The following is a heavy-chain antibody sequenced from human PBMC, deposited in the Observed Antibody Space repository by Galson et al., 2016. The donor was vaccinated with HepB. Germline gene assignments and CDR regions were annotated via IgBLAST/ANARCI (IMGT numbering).Heavy chain of an antibody. CDR2: ISYDGSKI. J-gene: IGHJ6*02. Sequence: SLRLSCAASGFTFSTYDMHWVRQAPGKGLEWVAVISYDGSKIYYGDSVKGRFSISRDNSKNTLYLQMNSLRAEDTAVYYCARDHAVGATWGYFYHYGMDVWGQGTTVTVSS. CDR1: GFTFSTYD. CDR3: ARDHAVGATWGYFYHYGMDV. V-gene: IGHV3-30*03. D-gene: IGHD1-26*01.